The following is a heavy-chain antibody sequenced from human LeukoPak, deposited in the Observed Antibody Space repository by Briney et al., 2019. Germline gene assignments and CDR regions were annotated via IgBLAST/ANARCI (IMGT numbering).Heavy chain of an antibody. CDR2: IIPIFGTA. CDR1: GGTFSSYA. Sequence: PGGSLRLSCAASGGTFSSYAISWVRQAPGQGLEWMGGIIPIFGTANYAQKFQGRVTITTDESTSTAYMELSSLRSEDTAVYYCAADPGGYGDYDLKFDYWGQGTLVTVSS. V-gene: IGHV1-69*05. D-gene: IGHD4-17*01. J-gene: IGHJ4*02. CDR3: AADPGGYGDYDLKFDY.